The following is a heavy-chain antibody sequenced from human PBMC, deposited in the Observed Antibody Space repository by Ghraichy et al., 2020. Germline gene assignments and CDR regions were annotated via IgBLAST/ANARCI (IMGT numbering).Heavy chain of an antibody. CDR1: GFTFDDYA. CDR3: AKGSYGDAADY. J-gene: IGHJ4*02. V-gene: IGHV3-9*01. D-gene: IGHD4-17*01. CDR2: ISWNSGSI. Sequence: SLNISCAASGFTFDDYAMHWVRQAPGKGLEWVSGISWNSGSIGYADSVKGRFTISRDNAKNSLYLQMNSLRAEDTALYYCAKGSYGDAADYWGQGTLVTVSS.